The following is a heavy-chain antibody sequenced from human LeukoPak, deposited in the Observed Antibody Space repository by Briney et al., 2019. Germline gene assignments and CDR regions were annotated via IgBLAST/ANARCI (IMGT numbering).Heavy chain of an antibody. CDR2: INPNSGGT. J-gene: IGHJ5*02. CDR1: GYTFTGYY. Sequence: ASVTVSCKASGYTFTGYYMHWVRPAPGQGLEWMGRINPNSGGTNYAQKFQGRVTMTRDTSISTAYMELSRLRSDDTAVYYCARDSGANWFDPWGQGTLVTVSS. D-gene: IGHD1-26*01. CDR3: ARDSGANWFDP. V-gene: IGHV1-2*06.